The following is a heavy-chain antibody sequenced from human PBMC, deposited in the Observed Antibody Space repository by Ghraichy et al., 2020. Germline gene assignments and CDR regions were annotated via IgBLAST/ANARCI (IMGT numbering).Heavy chain of an antibody. CDR1: GDSVSSNSAA. CDR3: ARDVPNLYYYDSSGYYFDY. J-gene: IGHJ4*02. Sequence: SQTLSLTCAISGDSVSSNSAAWNWIRQSPSRGLEWLGRTYYRSKWYNDYAVSVKSRITINPDTSKNQFSLQLNSVTPEDTAVYYCARDVPNLYYYDSSGYYFDYWGQGTLVTVSS. CDR2: TYYRSKWYN. D-gene: IGHD3-22*01. V-gene: IGHV6-1*01.